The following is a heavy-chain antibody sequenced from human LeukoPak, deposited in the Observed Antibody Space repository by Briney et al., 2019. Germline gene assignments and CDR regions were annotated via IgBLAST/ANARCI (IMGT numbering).Heavy chain of an antibody. D-gene: IGHD1-26*01. J-gene: IGHJ4*02. Sequence: ETLTLTCTVSGGSISSGSYYWGWIRQPPGKGLEWIGSMYYSGSTYYNPSLKSRVTISVDTSKNQFSLKLTSVTAADTAVYYCARGGSYTMVKNYWGQGTLVTVSS. CDR3: ARGGSYTMVKNY. CDR2: MYYSGST. V-gene: IGHV4-39*07. CDR1: GGSISSGSYY.